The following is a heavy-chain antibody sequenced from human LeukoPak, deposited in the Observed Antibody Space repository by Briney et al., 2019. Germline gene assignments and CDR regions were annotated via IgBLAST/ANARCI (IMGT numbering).Heavy chain of an antibody. Sequence: SETLSLTCTVSDDSITIYYWTWIRQPAGKGLEWIGRLYASGTTYYTPSLKSRVTMSVDTSKNQFSLKLNSVTAADTAVYYCARGPSNYDFWSGYYGHHYYMDVWGKGTTVTVSS. D-gene: IGHD3-3*01. V-gene: IGHV4-4*07. CDR1: DDSITIYY. J-gene: IGHJ6*03. CDR2: LYASGTT. CDR3: ARGPSNYDFWSGYYGHHYYMDV.